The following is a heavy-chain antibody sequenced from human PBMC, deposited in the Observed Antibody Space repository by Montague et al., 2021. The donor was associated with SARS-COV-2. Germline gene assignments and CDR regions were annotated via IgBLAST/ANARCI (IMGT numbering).Heavy chain of an antibody. D-gene: IGHD2-2*01. CDR3: ARFEYRLLFMASYYGMDV. V-gene: IGHV4-34*01. Sequence: SETLSLTCAVYGGSFSGYYWSWIRQPPGKGLEWIGEISHSGSTNYNPSLKSRVTISIDTSKNQFSLKLSSVTAADTAVYYCARFEYRLLFMASYYGMDVWGQGTTVTVSS. CDR2: ISHSGST. CDR1: GGSFSGYY. J-gene: IGHJ6*02.